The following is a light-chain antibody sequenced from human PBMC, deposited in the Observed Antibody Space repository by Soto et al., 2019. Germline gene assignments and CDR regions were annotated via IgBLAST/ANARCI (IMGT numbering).Light chain of an antibody. CDR2: LNSDGSH. CDR3: QTWGTGPWV. J-gene: IGLJ3*02. Sequence: QSVLTLSPSASASLGASVKLTCTLSSGHSSYAIAWHQQQPEKGPRYLMKLNSDGSHSKGDGIPDRFSGSSSGAERYLTISSLQSEDEADYYCQTWGTGPWVFGGGTKLTVL. V-gene: IGLV4-69*01. CDR1: SGHSSYA.